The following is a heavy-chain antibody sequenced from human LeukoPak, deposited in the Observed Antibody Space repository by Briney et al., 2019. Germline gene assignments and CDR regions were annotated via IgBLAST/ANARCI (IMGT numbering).Heavy chain of an antibody. CDR2: IYSGGST. D-gene: IGHD3-10*01. V-gene: IGHV3-53*01. CDR3: AKDKFVSITMVRGVFDY. Sequence: GGSLRLSCAASGFTASSNYMSWVRQAPGKGLEWVSVIYSGGSTYYADSVKGRFTISRDNSKNTLYLQMNSLRAEDTAVYYCAKDKFVSITMVRGVFDYWGQGTLVTVSS. J-gene: IGHJ4*02. CDR1: GFTASSNY.